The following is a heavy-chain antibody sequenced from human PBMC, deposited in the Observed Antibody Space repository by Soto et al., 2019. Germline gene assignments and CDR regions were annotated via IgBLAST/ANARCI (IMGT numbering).Heavy chain of an antibody. Sequence: PGGSLRLSCATSGFTFSSYSMNWVRQAPGKGLEWVSYISSSTKTIYYADSVKGRFTISRDNAQNSLYLQMNSLRAEDTAVYHCARGPATTMTNPFRSYSFFHYMDVWGKGTTVTVSS. D-gene: IGHD4-17*01. V-gene: IGHV3-48*01. CDR2: ISSSTKTI. CDR3: ARGPATTMTNPFRSYSFFHYMDV. J-gene: IGHJ6*03. CDR1: GFTFSSYS.